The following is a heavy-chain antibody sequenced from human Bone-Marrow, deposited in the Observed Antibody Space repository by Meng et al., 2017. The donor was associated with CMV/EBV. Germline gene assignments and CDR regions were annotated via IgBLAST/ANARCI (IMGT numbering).Heavy chain of an antibody. CDR2: INHSGST. J-gene: IGHJ4*02. V-gene: IGHV4-34*01. CDR3: ARGPLTYSSSWYGAGLGY. Sequence: GGSFSGYYWSWIRQPPGKGLEWIGEINHSGSTNYNPSLKSRVTISVDTSKNQFSLKLSSVTAADTAVYYCARGPLTYSSSWYGAGLGYWGQGTLVTVSS. D-gene: IGHD6-13*01. CDR1: GGSFSGYY.